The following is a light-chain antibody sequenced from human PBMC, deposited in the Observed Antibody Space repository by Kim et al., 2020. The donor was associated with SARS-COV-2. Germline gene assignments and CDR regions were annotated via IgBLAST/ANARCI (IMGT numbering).Light chain of an antibody. CDR3: NSRDSSGNFWV. CDR1: SLRSDY. Sequence: ALGQTVRITCQGDSLRSDYASWYQQKPGQAHVLVIYGKNNRPSGIPDRFSGSSSGNTASLTITGAQAEDEADYYCNSRDSSGNFWVFGGGTKLTVL. V-gene: IGLV3-19*01. CDR2: GKN. J-gene: IGLJ3*02.